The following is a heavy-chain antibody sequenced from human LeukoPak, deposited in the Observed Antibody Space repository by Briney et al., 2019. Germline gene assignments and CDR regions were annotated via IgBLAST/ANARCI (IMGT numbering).Heavy chain of an antibody. CDR3: AREANYYGSGSYFEGTFDY. CDR2: IYHNGIT. Sequence: SETLSLTCNVSGVSISTHYWSWIRQSPGKGLEWIGYIYHNGITNYNPSLKSRVTISIDTSKNEFSLKLTSVIAADTAVYFCAREANYYGSGSYFEGTFDYWGQGSLVTVSS. D-gene: IGHD3-10*01. CDR1: GVSISTHY. V-gene: IGHV4-59*11. J-gene: IGHJ4*02.